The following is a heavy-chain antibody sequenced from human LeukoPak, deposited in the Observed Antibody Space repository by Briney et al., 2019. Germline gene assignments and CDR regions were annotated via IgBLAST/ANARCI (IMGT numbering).Heavy chain of an antibody. CDR3: ARDGAFYSSGWYWFDP. Sequence: VASVKVSCKASGYTFTSYYMHWVRQAPGQGLEWMGIINPSGGSTSYAQKFQGRVTMTRDTSTSTVYMELSSLRSEDTAVYYCARDGAFYSSGWYWFDPWGQGTLVTVSS. CDR2: INPSGGST. D-gene: IGHD6-19*01. J-gene: IGHJ5*02. V-gene: IGHV1-46*01. CDR1: GYTFTSYY.